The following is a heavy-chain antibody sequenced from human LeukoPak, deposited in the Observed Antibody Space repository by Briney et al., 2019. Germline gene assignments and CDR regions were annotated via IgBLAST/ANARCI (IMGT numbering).Heavy chain of an antibody. D-gene: IGHD5-18*01. Sequence: SVKVSCKASGGTFSSYAISWVRQAPGQGLEWMGGVIPIFGTANYAQKFQGRVTITADESTSTAYMELSSLRSEDTAVYYCARDIYGYLYYYYGMDVWGQGTTVTVSS. CDR2: VIPIFGTA. J-gene: IGHJ6*02. V-gene: IGHV1-69*13. CDR1: GGTFSSYA. CDR3: ARDIYGYLYYYYGMDV.